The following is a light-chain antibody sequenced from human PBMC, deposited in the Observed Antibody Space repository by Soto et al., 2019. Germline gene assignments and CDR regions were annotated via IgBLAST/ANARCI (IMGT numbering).Light chain of an antibody. J-gene: IGKJ4*01. CDR1: QSVSRY. V-gene: IGKV3-11*01. Sequence: EIVLTQSPATLSLSPGERATLSCRASQSVSRYLAWYQQKPGQAPRLLIYDASNRATGIPARFSGSGSGTDFALTISSLEPEDFAVYSCQQRSNWPPALTFGGGTKVEIK. CDR3: QQRSNWPPALT. CDR2: DAS.